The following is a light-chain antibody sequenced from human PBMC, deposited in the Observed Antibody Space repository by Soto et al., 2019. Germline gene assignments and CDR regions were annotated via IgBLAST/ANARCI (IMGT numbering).Light chain of an antibody. V-gene: IGKV1-33*01. CDR3: QQFYNLPWT. J-gene: IGKJ1*01. Sequence: DIQMTQSASSLSASVGDRVTITCQASQDISHYLNWYQQKPGKAPKLLIYYTSNLERGVPSKFSGSGSGTDFILTIDSLQPEDIATYYCQQFYNLPWTFGQGTKVDIK. CDR1: QDISHY. CDR2: YTS.